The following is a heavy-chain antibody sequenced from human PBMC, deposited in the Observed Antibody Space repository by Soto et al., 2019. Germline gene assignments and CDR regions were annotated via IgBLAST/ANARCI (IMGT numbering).Heavy chain of an antibody. J-gene: IGHJ6*02. V-gene: IGHV3-48*02. D-gene: IGHD3-22*01. CDR2: ISSSSSTI. Sequence: GGSLRLSCAASGFNFSSYSMNWVRQAPGKGLEWVSYISSSSSTIYYADSVKGRFTISRDNAKNSLYLQMNSLRDEDTAVYYCARWSSYDSSGYYGSDYGMDVWGQGTTVTVSS. CDR3: ARWSSYDSSGYYGSDYGMDV. CDR1: GFNFSSYS.